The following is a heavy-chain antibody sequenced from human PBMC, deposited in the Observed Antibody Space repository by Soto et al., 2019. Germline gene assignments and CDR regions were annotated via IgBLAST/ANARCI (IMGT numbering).Heavy chain of an antibody. CDR1: GFTFSSYG. Sequence: QVQLVESGGGVVQPGRSLRLSCAASGFTFSSYGMHWVRQAPGKGLEWVAVIWYDGSNKYYADSVKGRFTISRDNSKNTLYLQMNSLRAEGTAVYYCARDTEFAPVYYFDYWGQGTLVTVSS. D-gene: IGHD2-8*02. CDR2: IWYDGSNK. CDR3: ARDTEFAPVYYFDY. J-gene: IGHJ4*02. V-gene: IGHV3-33*01.